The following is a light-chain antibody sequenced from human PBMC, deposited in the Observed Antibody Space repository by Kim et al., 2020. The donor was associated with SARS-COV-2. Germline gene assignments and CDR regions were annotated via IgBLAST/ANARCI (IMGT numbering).Light chain of an antibody. V-gene: IGKV3-11*01. CDR2: DAS. CDR3: QQRSNWPLT. CDR1: QSVSRS. Sequence: PGERATLSCRASQSVSRSFAWYQQKPGQAPRLLIYDASKRATGIPARFSGSGSGTDFTLTISSLEPEDFAVYYCQQRSNWPLTFGGGNKVDI. J-gene: IGKJ4*01.